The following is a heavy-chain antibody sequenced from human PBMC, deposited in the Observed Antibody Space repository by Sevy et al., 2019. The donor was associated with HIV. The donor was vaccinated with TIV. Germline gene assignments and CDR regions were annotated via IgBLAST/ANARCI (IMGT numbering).Heavy chain of an antibody. V-gene: IGHV4-59*01. CDR2: IYCSGST. CDR3: ARDLGDGYSDY. CDR1: GGSISSYY. D-gene: IGHD1-26*01. J-gene: IGHJ4*02. Sequence: SETLSLTCTVSGGSISSYYWSWIRQPPGKGLEWIGYIYCSGSTNSNPSLKSRVTISVDTSKNQFSLTLSSVTAADTGVYYCARDLGDGYSDYWGQGTLVTVSS.